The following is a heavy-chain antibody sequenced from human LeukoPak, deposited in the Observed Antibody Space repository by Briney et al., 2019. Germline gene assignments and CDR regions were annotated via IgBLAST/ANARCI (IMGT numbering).Heavy chain of an antibody. J-gene: IGHJ3*01. Sequence: GGSLRLSCAASGFTFSSNWMHWVRQAPGKGLVWVSQINSDGSSTNYADSVKGRFTISRDNAKNTLYLQMNSLRAEDTAVYYCARTEYCSPTSCKYASFWGQGTMVTVSS. CDR1: GFTFSSNW. V-gene: IGHV3-74*01. D-gene: IGHD2-2*01. CDR3: ARTEYCSPTSCKYASF. CDR2: INSDGSST.